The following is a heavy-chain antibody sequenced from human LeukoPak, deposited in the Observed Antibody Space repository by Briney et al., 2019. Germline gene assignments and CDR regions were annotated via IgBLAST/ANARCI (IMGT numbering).Heavy chain of an antibody. Sequence: GGSLRLSCAASGFTFSAYGMHWVRQAPGKGLEWVAVIWYDGSEKYYADSVKGRFTISRDNSKNTLYLQMNSLRAEDTAVYYCAKDLTTGTLSFDYWGQGTLVTVSS. CDR1: GFTFSAYG. V-gene: IGHV3-33*06. CDR2: IWYDGSEK. CDR3: AKDLTTGTLSFDY. D-gene: IGHD1-1*01. J-gene: IGHJ4*02.